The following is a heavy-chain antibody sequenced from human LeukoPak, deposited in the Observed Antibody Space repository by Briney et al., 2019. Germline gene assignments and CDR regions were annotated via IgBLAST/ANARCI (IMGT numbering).Heavy chain of an antibody. CDR3: ARVVVVTAIPGYYYYYYGMDV. V-gene: IGHV4-31*03. Sequence: SETLSLTCTVSGGSISSGGYYWSWIRQHPGKGLEWIGYIYYSGSTYYNPSLKSRVTISVDTSKNQFSLKLSSVTAADTAVYYCARVVVVTAIPGYYYYYYGMDVWGQGTTVTVSS. CDR1: GGSISSGGYY. D-gene: IGHD2-21*02. J-gene: IGHJ6*02. CDR2: IYYSGST.